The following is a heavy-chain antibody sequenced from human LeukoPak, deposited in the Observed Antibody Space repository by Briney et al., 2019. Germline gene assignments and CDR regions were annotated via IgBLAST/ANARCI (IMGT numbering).Heavy chain of an antibody. CDR3: ARCLFGSSCSSLDY. J-gene: IGHJ4*02. CDR2: INPNSGGT. D-gene: IGHD6-13*01. CDR1: GYTFTGYY. V-gene: IGHV1-2*02. Sequence: ASVKVSCKASGYTFTGYYIHWVRQAPGQGLEWMGWINPNSGGTHYAQNCQGRVTMIRDTSISTVYMELSRLRSDDTAVYYCARCLFGSSCSSLDYWGQGTLVSVSS.